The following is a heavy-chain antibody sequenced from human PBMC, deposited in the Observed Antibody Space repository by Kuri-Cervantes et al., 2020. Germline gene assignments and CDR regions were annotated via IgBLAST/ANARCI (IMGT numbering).Heavy chain of an antibody. V-gene: IGHV5-51*01. CDR2: IYPGDSDT. Sequence: GGSLRLSCEGSGYSFTTYWIGWVRQMPGKGLEWMGIIYPGDSDTKYSPSFQGQVAISADRSISTAYLQWNSLKASDSAMYYCARGWSGDFWGQGTLVTVSS. CDR3: ARGWSGDF. J-gene: IGHJ4*02. CDR1: GYSFTTYW. D-gene: IGHD2-15*01.